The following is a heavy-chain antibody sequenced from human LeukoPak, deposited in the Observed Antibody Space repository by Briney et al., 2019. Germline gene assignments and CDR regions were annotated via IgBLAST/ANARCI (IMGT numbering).Heavy chain of an antibody. CDR3: AREVITLLWFGELPHDAFDI. J-gene: IGHJ3*02. Sequence: GGSLRLSCAASGFTFSSYSMNWVRQAPGKGLEWVSYISSSSSTIYYADSVKGRFTISRDNAKNSLYLQMNSLRAEDTAVYYCAREVITLLWFGELPHDAFDIWGQGTMVTVSS. V-gene: IGHV3-48*04. CDR1: GFTFSSYS. D-gene: IGHD3-10*01. CDR2: ISSSSSTI.